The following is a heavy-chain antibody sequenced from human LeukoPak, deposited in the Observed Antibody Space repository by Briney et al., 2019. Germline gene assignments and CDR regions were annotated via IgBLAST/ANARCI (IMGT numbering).Heavy chain of an antibody. CDR2: IYYSGST. Sequence: SETLSLTCTVTGGSISSYYWSWIRQPPGKGLEWTGYIYYSGSTKYNPSLKSRVTISVDTSKNQFSLKLTSVTAADTAVYYCARHLTDTYCSGGHCYMYYFEYWGQGTLVAVSS. CDR3: ARHLTDTYCSGGHCYMYYFEY. D-gene: IGHD2-15*01. V-gene: IGHV4-59*08. CDR1: GGSISSYY. J-gene: IGHJ4*02.